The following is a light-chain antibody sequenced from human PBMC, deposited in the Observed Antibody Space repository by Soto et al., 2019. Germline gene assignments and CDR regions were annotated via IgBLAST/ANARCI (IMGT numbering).Light chain of an antibody. Sequence: EIVLTPSPATLSFSPEERATLSCRASQSVRSYLAWYQQKPGLAPRLLIYDTFNRATGIPARFTGIGSATEYNLTNSSFVPKDFAVYYCQQRSNWPSTFGQGIKADIK. V-gene: IGKV3-11*01. CDR1: QSVRSY. CDR3: QQRSNWPST. J-gene: IGKJ1*01. CDR2: DTF.